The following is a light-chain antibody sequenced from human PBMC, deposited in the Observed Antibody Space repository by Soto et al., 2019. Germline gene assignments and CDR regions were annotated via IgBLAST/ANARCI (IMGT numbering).Light chain of an antibody. V-gene: IGLV2-14*01. Sequence: QSALTQPASVSGFPGQSITISCTGTSSDVGGYDHVSWYQQLPGKAPQLMIYEVSHRPSGISSRFSASKSGNTASLTISGLQPEDEADYYCRSYSDRNLQIYVLGTGTKLTVL. CDR1: SSDVGGYDH. CDR2: EVS. J-gene: IGLJ1*01. CDR3: RSYSDRNLQIYV.